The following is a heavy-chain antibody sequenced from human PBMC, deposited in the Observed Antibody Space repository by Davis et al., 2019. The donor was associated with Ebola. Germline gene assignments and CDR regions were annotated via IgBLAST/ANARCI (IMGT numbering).Heavy chain of an antibody. CDR3: ARGEQVSSGSFFDY. Sequence: ASVKVSCKTSGYTFSSYDINWVRQATGQGLEWMGWISAYNGNTNYAQKLQGRVTMTTDTSTSTAYMELRSLRSDDTAVYYCARGEQVSSGSFFDYWGQGTLVTVSS. CDR2: ISAYNGNT. V-gene: IGHV1-18*01. J-gene: IGHJ4*02. D-gene: IGHD6-19*01. CDR1: GYTFSSYD.